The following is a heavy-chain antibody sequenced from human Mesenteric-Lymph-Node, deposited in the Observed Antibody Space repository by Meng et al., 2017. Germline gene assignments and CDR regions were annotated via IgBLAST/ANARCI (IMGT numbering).Heavy chain of an antibody. Sequence: GESLKISCAASGFTVSSNYMSWVRQAPGKGLEWVSYISSSGSTIYYADSVKGRFTISRDNAKNSLYLQMNSLRAEDTAVYYCARDQGYYGSGMGALFDYWGQGTLVTVSS. V-gene: IGHV3-11*04. J-gene: IGHJ4*02. CDR3: ARDQGYYGSGMGALFDY. CDR1: GFTVSSNY. CDR2: ISSSGSTI. D-gene: IGHD3-10*01.